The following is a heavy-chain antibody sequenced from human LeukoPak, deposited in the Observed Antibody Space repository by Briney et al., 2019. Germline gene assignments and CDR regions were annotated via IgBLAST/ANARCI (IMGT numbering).Heavy chain of an antibody. CDR2: IYYSGST. V-gene: IGHV4-39*01. Sequence: SETLSLSCTVPGGSISISSYYWGWIRQPPGEGLGWLGSIYYSGSTYYNPSLKSRFTISVATSKNQFSLKLSSLTAAARAGIFCAIHWEYYDILTGYYGGYFDYWRQGTLVSVPT. CDR3: AIHWEYYDILTGYYGGYFDY. D-gene: IGHD3-9*01. J-gene: IGHJ4*02. CDR1: GGSISISSYY.